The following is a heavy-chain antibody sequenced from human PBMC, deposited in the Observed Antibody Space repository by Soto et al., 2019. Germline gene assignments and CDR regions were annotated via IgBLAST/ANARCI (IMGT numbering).Heavy chain of an antibody. J-gene: IGHJ6*02. CDR1: GYTFTRYG. D-gene: IGHD3-16*01. CDR3: ALVDVYVTPSPQDV. V-gene: IGHV1-18*01. Sequence: QVQLVQSGAEVKNPGASVKVSCKASGYTFTRYGIGWARQAPGQGLEWMGWINTYNGNTNYAQNVQARVTLTTDTPQSIAYVELRRLRSNDTAIYYCALVDVYVTPSPQDVWGQGTTVIVSS. CDR2: INTYNGNT.